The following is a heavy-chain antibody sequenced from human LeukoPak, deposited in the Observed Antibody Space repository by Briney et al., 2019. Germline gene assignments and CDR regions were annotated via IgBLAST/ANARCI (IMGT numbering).Heavy chain of an antibody. CDR1: GASISKDY. J-gene: IGHJ4*02. D-gene: IGHD3-9*01. CDR2: VTHSDFNKANGDIT. V-gene: IGHV4-59*01. CDR3: ARLFDWLSYFDY. Sequence: SETLSLTCTVSGASISKDYWAWIRQPPGKGLEWIGYVTHSDFNKANGDITNYNPSLKSRVTISVDTSKNQFSLKLSSVTAADTAVYYCARLFDWLSYFDYWGQGTLVTVSS.